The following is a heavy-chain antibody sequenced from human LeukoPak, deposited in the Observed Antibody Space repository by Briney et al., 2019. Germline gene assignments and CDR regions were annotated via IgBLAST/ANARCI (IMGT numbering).Heavy chain of an antibody. CDR1: GFTFSDST. D-gene: IGHD1-26*01. V-gene: IGHV3-7*03. CDR2: MHEDGSEI. Sequence: GGSLRLSCAVVGFTFSDSTMSWVRQAPGRGPEWVAKMHEDGSEIEYVDSVKGRFTISRDNAKNSLYLQMKSLRVEDTALYYCTKRVKYGGTWDHFADWGQGTLVTVSS. CDR3: TKRVKYGGTWDHFAD. J-gene: IGHJ4*02.